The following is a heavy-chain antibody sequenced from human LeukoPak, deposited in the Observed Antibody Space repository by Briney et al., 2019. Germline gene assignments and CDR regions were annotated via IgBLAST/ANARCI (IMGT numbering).Heavy chain of an antibody. J-gene: IGHJ4*02. V-gene: IGHV3-33*06. D-gene: IGHD1-7*01. Sequence: GGSLRLSCAASGFTFSSYVMHWVRQAPGKGLEWVAVIWYDGFNKYYADSVKGRFTISRDNSKNTLYLQMNSLRAEDTAVYYCAKDLTGVNYCLDQWGQGTLVTVSS. CDR1: GFTFSSYV. CDR2: IWYDGFNK. CDR3: AKDLTGVNYCLDQ.